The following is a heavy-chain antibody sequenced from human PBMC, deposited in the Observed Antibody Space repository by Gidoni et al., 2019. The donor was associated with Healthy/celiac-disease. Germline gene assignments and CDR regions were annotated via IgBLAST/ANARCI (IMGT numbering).Heavy chain of an antibody. CDR2: ISYDGSNK. CDR3: AREFKGYFDY. J-gene: IGHJ4*02. V-gene: IGHV3-30*04. Sequence: QVQLVESGGGVVQPGRSLRLSCAASGFTFSSYAMHWVRQAPGKGLEWVAVISYDGSNKYYADSVKGRFTISRDNSKNTLYLQMNSLRAEDTAVYYCAREFKGYFDYWGQGTLVTVSS. CDR1: GFTFSSYA.